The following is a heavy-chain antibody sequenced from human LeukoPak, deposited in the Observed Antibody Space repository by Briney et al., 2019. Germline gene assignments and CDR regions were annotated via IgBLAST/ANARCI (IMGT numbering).Heavy chain of an antibody. Sequence: PGGSLRLSCAASGFTFSSYAMHWVRQAPGKGLEWVSAFSGRSDNTYYADSVKGRFTISRDNSKNTLYLQMHSLRAEDTAVYYCAKPYYYDSQRGFDYWGQGTLVTVSS. CDR1: GFTFSSYA. J-gene: IGHJ4*02. D-gene: IGHD3-22*01. CDR2: FSGRSDNT. V-gene: IGHV3-23*01. CDR3: AKPYYYDSQRGFDY.